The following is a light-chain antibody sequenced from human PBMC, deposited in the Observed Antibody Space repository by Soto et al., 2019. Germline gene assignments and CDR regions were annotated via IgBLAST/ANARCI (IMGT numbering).Light chain of an antibody. CDR2: DVS. Sequence: QSALTQPRSVSGSPGQSVTISCTGTSSDVGGYNYVSWYQQHPGKAPKLMIYDVSKRPSGVPDRFSGSKSGNTASLTISGLQAEDEADYYCSSFTTSDTWVLGGGTKLTVL. J-gene: IGLJ3*02. CDR3: SSFTTSDTWV. V-gene: IGLV2-11*01. CDR1: SSDVGGYNY.